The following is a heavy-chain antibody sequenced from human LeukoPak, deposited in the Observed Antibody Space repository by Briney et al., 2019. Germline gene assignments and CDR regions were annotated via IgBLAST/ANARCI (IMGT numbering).Heavy chain of an antibody. CDR3: ARDSSGRPPPSGAFDI. V-gene: IGHV3-21*01. CDR1: GFTFSSYS. CDR2: ISSSSYI. J-gene: IGHJ3*02. Sequence: GGSLRLSCAASGFTFSSYSMNWVRQAPGKGLEWVSSISSSSYIYYADSVKGRFTISRDNAKNSLYLQMNSLRAEDTAVYYCARDSSGRPPPSGAFDIWGQGTMVTVSS. D-gene: IGHD6-19*01.